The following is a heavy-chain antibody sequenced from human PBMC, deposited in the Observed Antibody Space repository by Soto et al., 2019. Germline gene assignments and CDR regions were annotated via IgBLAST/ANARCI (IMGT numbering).Heavy chain of an antibody. CDR3: ARGYYDRSAIDAFDI. V-gene: IGHV3-33*01. D-gene: IGHD3-22*01. CDR1: GFTFSSYG. CDR2: IWYDGSNK. Sequence: GGSLRLSCAASGFTFSSYGMHWVRQAPGKGLEWVAVIWYDGSNKYYADSVRGRFTISRDNSKNTLYLQMNSLRAEDTAVYYCARGYYDRSAIDAFDIWGQGTMVSVSS. J-gene: IGHJ3*02.